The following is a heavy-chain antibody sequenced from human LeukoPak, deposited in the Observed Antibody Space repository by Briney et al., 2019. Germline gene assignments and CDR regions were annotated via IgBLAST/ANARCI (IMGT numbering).Heavy chain of an antibody. CDR3: ARRAGYSDYDL. CDR1: GYMFASQW. J-gene: IGHJ4*02. D-gene: IGHD5-12*01. V-gene: IGHV5-51*01. Sequence: GESLKISCKGSGYMFASQWIGWVRQMPGKSLEWMGINYPRDSDTRYSPSFQGQVTISADKSVSTAYLQWSSLKASDSAMYYCARRAGYSDYDLWGQGTLVTVSS. CDR2: NYPRDSDT.